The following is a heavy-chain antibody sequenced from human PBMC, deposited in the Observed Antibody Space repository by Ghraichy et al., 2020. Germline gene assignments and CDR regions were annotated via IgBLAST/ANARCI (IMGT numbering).Heavy chain of an antibody. J-gene: IGHJ6*02. CDR1: GGSISSYY. V-gene: IGHV4-4*07. CDR3: ARSGPFRGYYYYGMDV. CDR2: IYTSGST. Sequence: SETLSLTCTVSGGSISSYYWSWIRQPAGKGLEWIGRIYTSGSTNYNPSLKSRVTMSVDTSKNQFSLKLSSVTAADTAVYYCARSGPFRGYYYYGMDVWGQGTTVTVSS. D-gene: IGHD2/OR15-2a*01.